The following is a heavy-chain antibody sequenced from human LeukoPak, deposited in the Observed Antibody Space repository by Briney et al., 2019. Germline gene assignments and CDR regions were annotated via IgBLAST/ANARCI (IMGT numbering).Heavy chain of an antibody. Sequence: EASVKVSCKASGGTFSSYAISWVRQAPGQGLEWMGGIIPIFGTANYAQKFQGRVTITRNTSISTAYMELSSLRSEDTAVYYCARGNSGQWLNYWGQGTLVTVSS. D-gene: IGHD6-19*01. CDR3: ARGNSGQWLNY. V-gene: IGHV1-69*05. J-gene: IGHJ4*02. CDR1: GGTFSSYA. CDR2: IIPIFGTA.